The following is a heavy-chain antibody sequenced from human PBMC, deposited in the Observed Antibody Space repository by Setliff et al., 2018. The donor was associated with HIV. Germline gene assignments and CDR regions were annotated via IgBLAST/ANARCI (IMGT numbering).Heavy chain of an antibody. V-gene: IGHV4-61*09. CDR2: IYTSGST. Sequence: PSETLSLTCTVSGGSISSGSYYWSWIRQPAGKGLEWIGHIYTSGSTNYNPSLKSRVTISVDTSKNQFSLKLSSVTAADTAVYYCASEYRNRTYYYSYMDVWGKGTTVTVSS. CDR1: GGSISSGSYY. D-gene: IGHD1-1*01. J-gene: IGHJ6*03. CDR3: ASEYRNRTYYYSYMDV.